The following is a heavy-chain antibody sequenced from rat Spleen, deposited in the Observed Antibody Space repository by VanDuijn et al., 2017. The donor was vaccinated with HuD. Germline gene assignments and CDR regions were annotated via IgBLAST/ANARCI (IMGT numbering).Heavy chain of an antibody. J-gene: IGHJ1*01. D-gene: IGHD1-6*01. V-gene: IGHV3-1*01. CDR1: GYSITSNY. CDR2: ISYSGSS. Sequence: EVQLQESGPGLVKPSQSLSLTCSVTGYSITSNYWGWIRKLPGSKMEWIGHISYSGSSSYSPSLKGRISITRDTSKNQFFLQLNSVTTEDTATYYCARSYVYYGLLLDWYFDFWGPGTMVTVSS. CDR3: ARSYVYYGLLLDWYFDF.